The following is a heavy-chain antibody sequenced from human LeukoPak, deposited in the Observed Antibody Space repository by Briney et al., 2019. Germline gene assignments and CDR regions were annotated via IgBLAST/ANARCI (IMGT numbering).Heavy chain of an antibody. CDR2: ISGSGATP. J-gene: IGHJ4*02. CDR1: GFSLSGSA. V-gene: IGHV3-23*01. CDR3: SKDSRGYNFSPEDH. D-gene: IGHD3-22*01. Sequence: GGSVRLSCAAYGFSLSGSAMSSVRQAPGKGLEWVSAISGSGATPSYADSVKGRFTISRDNYNNTVDLQMNSRRDEDTAVYYCSKDSRGYNFSPEDHGGQGTLVSVSS.